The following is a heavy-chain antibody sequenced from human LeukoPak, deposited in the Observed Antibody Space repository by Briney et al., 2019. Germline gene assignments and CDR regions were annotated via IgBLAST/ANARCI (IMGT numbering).Heavy chain of an antibody. J-gene: IGHJ4*02. CDR2: TYYRSKWYN. Sequence: SQTLSLTCAISGDSVSSNSAAWNWIRQSPSRGLEWLGRTYYRSKWYNDYAVSVKSRITINPDTSKNQFSLQLNSVTPEDTAVYYCARAAYCSSTSCYTRVLGLDYWGQGTLVTVSS. CDR1: GDSVSSNSAA. D-gene: IGHD2-2*02. CDR3: ARAAYCSSTSCYTRVLGLDY. V-gene: IGHV6-1*01.